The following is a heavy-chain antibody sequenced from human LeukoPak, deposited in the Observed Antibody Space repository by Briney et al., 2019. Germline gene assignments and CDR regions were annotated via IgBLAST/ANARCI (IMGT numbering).Heavy chain of an antibody. V-gene: IGHV2-5*02. CDR3: AHSPRDYDILTGLFSEYFQH. D-gene: IGHD3-9*01. CDR1: GFSLSTSGVA. CDR2: IYVDDDK. J-gene: IGHJ1*01. Sequence: SGPTLVKPTQTLTLTCTFSGFSLSTSGVAVGLIRQPPGKALEWLALIYVDDDKRYSPSLESRLTITKDTSKNQVVLPMTNMDPVDTATYYCAHSPRDYDILTGLFSEYFQHWGQGTLVTVSS.